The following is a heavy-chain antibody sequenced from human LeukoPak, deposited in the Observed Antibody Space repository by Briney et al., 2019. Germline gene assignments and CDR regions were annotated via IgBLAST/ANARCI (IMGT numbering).Heavy chain of an antibody. Sequence: TXSLXCTVSXGSXSSXYWSWIRQXAGXGLXXXXXXYTSGSTNYNPSLKSRVTMSVDTSKNQFSLKLSSVTAADTAVYYCASAHCSSTSCMAYYMDVWGKGTTVTVSS. V-gene: IGHV4-4*07. D-gene: IGHD2-2*01. J-gene: IGHJ6*03. CDR2: XYTSGST. CDR3: ASAHCSSTSCMAYYMDV. CDR1: XGSXSSXY.